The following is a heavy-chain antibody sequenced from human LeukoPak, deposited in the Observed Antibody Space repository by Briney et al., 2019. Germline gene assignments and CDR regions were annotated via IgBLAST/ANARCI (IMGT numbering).Heavy chain of an antibody. D-gene: IGHD2-2*01. J-gene: IGHJ4*02. CDR3: ARVGYAPTDY. CDR1: GGSISSYY. V-gene: IGHV4-4*07. CDR2: IYTSGST. Sequence: PLETLSLTCTVSGGSISSYYWSWLRQPAGKGREWIGRIYTSGSTNYNPSLKSRVTMSVDTSKNQFSLKLSSVTAADTAVYYCARVGYAPTDYWGQGTLVTVSS.